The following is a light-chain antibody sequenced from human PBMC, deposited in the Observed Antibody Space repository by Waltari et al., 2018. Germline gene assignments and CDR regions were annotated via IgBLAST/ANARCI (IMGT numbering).Light chain of an antibody. CDR3: CSFAGNYTLL. V-gene: IGLV2-11*01. J-gene: IGLJ2*01. CDR2: DDD. Sequence: QSSLTQPRPVSGSSGPSVTLPRTGTSSDVGGYAYVSWYQQHPGKAPKLIISDDDKRPSGVSDRFSGSKSGNTASLTISGLQIDDEATYYCCSFAGNYTLLFGGGTNLTVL. CDR1: SSDVGGYAY.